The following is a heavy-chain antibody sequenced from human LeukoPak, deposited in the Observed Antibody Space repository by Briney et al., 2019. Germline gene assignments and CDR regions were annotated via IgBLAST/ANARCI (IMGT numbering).Heavy chain of an antibody. Sequence: PGGSLRLSCAASGFTFSSYAMHGVRQAPGKGLEGVAVISYDGSNKYYADSVKGRFTISRDNSKNTLYLQMNSLRAEDTAVYYCARDRSMVRGAMDVWGKGTTVTVSS. V-gene: IGHV3-30*04. D-gene: IGHD3-10*01. CDR2: ISYDGSNK. CDR3: ARDRSMVRGAMDV. J-gene: IGHJ6*03. CDR1: GFTFSSYA.